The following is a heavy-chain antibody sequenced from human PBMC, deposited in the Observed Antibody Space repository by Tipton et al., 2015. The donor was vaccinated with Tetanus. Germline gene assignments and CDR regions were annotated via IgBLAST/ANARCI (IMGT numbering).Heavy chain of an antibody. J-gene: IGHJ3*02. CDR3: XXPGXXTVDAFDI. Sequence: QLVQSGAEVKKPGESLKISCXGSGYSFTSYWIGWVRQMPGKGLEWMGIIYPGDSDTRYSPSFQGQVTISADKSISTAYLQWSSLKASDTAMYXXXXPGXXTVDAFDIWGQGTMVTVSS. CDR2: IYPGDSDT. CDR1: GYSFTSYW. V-gene: IGHV5-51*01.